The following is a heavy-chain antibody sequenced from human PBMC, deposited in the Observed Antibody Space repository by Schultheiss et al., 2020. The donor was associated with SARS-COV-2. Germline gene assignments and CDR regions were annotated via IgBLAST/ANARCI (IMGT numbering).Heavy chain of an antibody. CDR1: GFTVSSNY. Sequence: GGSLRLSCAASGFTVSSNYMSWVRQAPGKGLEWVAVIWYDGSNKYYADSVKGRFTISRDNSKNTLYLQMNSLRAEDTAVYYCARTATYYYYGMDVWGQGTTVTVSS. CDR3: ARTATYYYYGMDV. J-gene: IGHJ6*02. V-gene: IGHV3-33*08. CDR2: IWYDGSNK.